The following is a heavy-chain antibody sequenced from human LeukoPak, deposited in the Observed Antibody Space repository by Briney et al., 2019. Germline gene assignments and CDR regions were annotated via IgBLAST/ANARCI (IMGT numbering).Heavy chain of an antibody. CDR2: INPNSGGT. CDR3: ARDRRITIFGVVIINYFDY. CDR1: GYTFTGFY. J-gene: IGHJ4*02. Sequence: ASVKVSCKASGYTFTGFYIHWIRQAPGHGLEWMGWINPNSGGTNYAQKFQGRVTMTRDTSISTAYMELSRLRSDDTAVYYCARDRRITIFGVVIINYFDYWGQGTLVTVSS. D-gene: IGHD3-3*01. V-gene: IGHV1-2*02.